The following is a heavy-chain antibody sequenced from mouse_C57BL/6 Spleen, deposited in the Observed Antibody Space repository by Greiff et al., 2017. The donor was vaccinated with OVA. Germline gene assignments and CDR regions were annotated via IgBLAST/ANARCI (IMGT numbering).Heavy chain of an antibody. CDR3: ARVETAQTIYYYAMNY. J-gene: IGHJ4*01. Sequence: EVKLMESGGGLVQPGGSLKLSCAASGFTFSDYGMAWARQAPRKGPEWVAFISNLAYSIYYADTVTGRFTISRENAKNTLYLEMSSLRSEDTAMYYSARVETAQTIYYYAMNYWGQGTSVTVSS. CDR1: GFTFSDYG. D-gene: IGHD3-2*02. CDR2: ISNLAYSI. V-gene: IGHV5-15*01.